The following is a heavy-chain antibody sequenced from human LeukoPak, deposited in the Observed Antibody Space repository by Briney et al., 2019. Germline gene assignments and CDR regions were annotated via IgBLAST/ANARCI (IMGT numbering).Heavy chain of an antibody. J-gene: IGHJ3*02. Sequence: PSETLSLTCTVSGGSITSDHWNWIRQPPGKGLEWIGCIYYSGNTYYNPSLKSRVTISVDMSKNQFSLRPTSVTAADTAVYYCARKNDFDIWGQGTLVTVSS. CDR1: GGSITSDH. CDR2: IYYSGNT. CDR3: ARKNDFDI. D-gene: IGHD2/OR15-2a*01. V-gene: IGHV4-59*01.